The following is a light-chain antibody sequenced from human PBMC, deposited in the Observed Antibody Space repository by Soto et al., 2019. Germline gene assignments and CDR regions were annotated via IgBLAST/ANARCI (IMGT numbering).Light chain of an antibody. CDR3: MQNTHWPHT. CDR1: QSLVHSDGNTY. Sequence: DVVMTQSPRSLAVTPGQPASISCRSSQSLVHSDGNTYLNWFHQRPGQSPRRLICTASDRDSGVPDSCSGSGSDTDFTLKISRVEAEDVGVYYSMQNTHWPHTFGQGTKLEI. V-gene: IGKV2-30*02. CDR2: TAS. J-gene: IGKJ2*01.